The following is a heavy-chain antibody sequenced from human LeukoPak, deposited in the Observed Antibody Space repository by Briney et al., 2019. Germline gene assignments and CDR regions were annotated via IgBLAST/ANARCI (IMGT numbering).Heavy chain of an antibody. Sequence: SETLSLTCAVYGGSFSGYYWSWIRQPPGKRLEWIGEINHSGSTNYNPSLKSRVTISVDTSKNQFSLKLSSVTAADTAVYYCARGRDFWSRDFDYWGQGTLVTVSS. V-gene: IGHV4-34*01. CDR1: GGSFSGYY. D-gene: IGHD3-3*01. CDR2: INHSGST. CDR3: ARGRDFWSRDFDY. J-gene: IGHJ4*02.